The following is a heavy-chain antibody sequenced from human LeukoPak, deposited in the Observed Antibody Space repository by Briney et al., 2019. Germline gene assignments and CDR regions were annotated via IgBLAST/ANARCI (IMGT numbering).Heavy chain of an antibody. J-gene: IGHJ5*02. V-gene: IGHV1-69*04. CDR3: ARVWEGSGWFDP. CDR2: IIPILGIA. D-gene: IGHD1-26*01. CDR1: GGTFSSYA. Sequence: SVKVSCKASGGTFSSYAISWVRQAPGQGLEWMGRIIPILGIANYAQKFQGRVTITADKSTSTAYMELSSLRSEDTAVYYCARVWEGSGWFDPWGQGTLVTVSS.